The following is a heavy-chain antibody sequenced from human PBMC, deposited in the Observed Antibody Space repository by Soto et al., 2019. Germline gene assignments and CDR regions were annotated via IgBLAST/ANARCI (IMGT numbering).Heavy chain of an antibody. CDR3: ATLGYSYELDY. V-gene: IGHV3-11*06. CDR2: ISASGTYT. Sequence: KPGGSLRLSCAGSRFTFSDYDMSWIRQAPGKGLDWVSFISASGTYTNYAGSVKGRVTISRDNAKNSLSLQMNSLIAEDTAVYYCATLGYSYELDYWGQGTLVTVSS. CDR1: RFTFSDYD. J-gene: IGHJ4*02. D-gene: IGHD5-18*01.